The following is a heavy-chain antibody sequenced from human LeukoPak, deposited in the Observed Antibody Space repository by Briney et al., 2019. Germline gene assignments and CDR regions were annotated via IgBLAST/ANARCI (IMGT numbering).Heavy chain of an antibody. CDR3: ARDLRDGYPKGDY. J-gene: IGHJ4*02. Sequence: GGSLRLSCAASGITFSRYAMHCVRQAPGKGLEWVAVISYDGSKKYYADSVKSRFTISRDNSKNTLYLQMNSLRAEDTAVYYCARDLRDGYPKGDYWGQGTLDTVSS. V-gene: IGHV3-30-3*01. CDR1: GITFSRYA. D-gene: IGHD5-24*01. CDR2: ISYDGSKK.